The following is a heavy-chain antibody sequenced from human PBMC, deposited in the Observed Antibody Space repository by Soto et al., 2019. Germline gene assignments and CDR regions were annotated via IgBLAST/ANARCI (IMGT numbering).Heavy chain of an antibody. CDR2: MNPNSGNT. CDR3: ARSPRRVEESAYVGGWCDS. CDR1: GYTFSNFD. Sequence: VQLVQSGAEVKEPGASVRVSCKASGYTFSNFDIHWVRQASGQGLEWMGWMNPNSGNTGYPQKFQGRVTMTSNTSISTAYMEVSSLRSEDTAVYYCARSPRRVEESAYVGGWCDSWGQGTLVTVSS. V-gene: IGHV1-8*01. D-gene: IGHD5-12*01. J-gene: IGHJ5*01.